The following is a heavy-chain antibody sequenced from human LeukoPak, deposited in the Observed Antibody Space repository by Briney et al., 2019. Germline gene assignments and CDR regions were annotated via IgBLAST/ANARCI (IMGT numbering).Heavy chain of an antibody. J-gene: IGHJ3*02. CDR1: GGSISSHY. D-gene: IGHD4-23*01. V-gene: IGHV4-59*11. Sequence: SETLSLTCTVSGGSISSHYWNWIRQPPGKRLEWIGYIYYSGSTNYNPSLKSRVTISVDTSKNQFSLKLSSVTAADTAVYYCARETTVVTPGRSDVFDIWGQGTMVTVSS. CDR3: ARETTVVTPGRSDVFDI. CDR2: IYYSGST.